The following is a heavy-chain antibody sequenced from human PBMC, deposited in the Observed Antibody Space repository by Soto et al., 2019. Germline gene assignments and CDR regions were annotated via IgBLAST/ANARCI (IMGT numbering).Heavy chain of an antibody. CDR3: ARDPGSHYSNLEPQTSFDY. J-gene: IGHJ4*02. Sequence: EVQLVESGGGLVQPGGSLRLSCAASGFTFSSYSMNWVRQAPGKGLEWVSYISSSSSTIYYADSVKGRFTISRDNAKNSLYLQMNSLRAEDTAVYYCARDPGSHYSNLEPQTSFDYWGQGTLVTVSS. D-gene: IGHD4-4*01. V-gene: IGHV3-48*01. CDR2: ISSSSSTI. CDR1: GFTFSSYS.